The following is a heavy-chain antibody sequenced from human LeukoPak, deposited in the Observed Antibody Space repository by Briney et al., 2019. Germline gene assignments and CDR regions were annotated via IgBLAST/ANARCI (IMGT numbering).Heavy chain of an antibody. J-gene: IGHJ6*03. V-gene: IGHV3-11*01. CDR2: ISSSNSTI. Sequence: PGGSLRLSSAASGFTFSDYYMSWIRQAPGKGLEWVSYISSSNSTIYYADTVKGRFTISRDNVKNSLYLQMNSLRAEDTAVYYCPRDHERWLSYYMDVWAKETTDSVPS. CDR3: PRDHERWLSYYMDV. CDR1: GFTFSDYY. D-gene: IGHD5-24*01.